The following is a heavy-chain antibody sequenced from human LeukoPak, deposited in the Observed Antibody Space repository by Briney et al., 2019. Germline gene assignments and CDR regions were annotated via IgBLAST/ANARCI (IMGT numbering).Heavy chain of an antibody. V-gene: IGHV4-39*07. Sequence: SETLSLTCTVSGGSITTNDYYWGWIRQPPEKGLEWIGNIYYAGSTFYNPSLKSRATISVDTSENHFSLKLSSVTAADTALYYCARVGRFCLTTSCYIDYWGRGIFVTVSS. CDR1: GGSITTNDYY. CDR2: IYYAGST. D-gene: IGHD2-2*01. J-gene: IGHJ4*02. CDR3: ARVGRFCLTTSCYIDY.